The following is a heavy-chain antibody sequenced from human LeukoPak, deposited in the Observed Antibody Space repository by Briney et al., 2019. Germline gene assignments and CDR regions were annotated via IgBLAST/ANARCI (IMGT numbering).Heavy chain of an antibody. D-gene: IGHD3-10*01. V-gene: IGHV1-2*06. CDR2: ILPKSGDT. J-gene: IGHJ4*02. CDR1: GYTFTSYG. Sequence: ASVKVSCKASGYTFTSYGISWVRQAPGQGLEWIGRILPKSGDTDYAQKFHGRATITRDTSITTGYMELTSLISDDTAVYYCASHYGPGPVWGQGTLVTVS. CDR3: ASHYGPGPV.